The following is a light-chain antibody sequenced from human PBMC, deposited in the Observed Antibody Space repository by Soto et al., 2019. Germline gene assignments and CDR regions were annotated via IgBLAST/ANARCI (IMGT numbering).Light chain of an antibody. CDR2: KAS. V-gene: IGKV1-5*03. J-gene: IGKJ4*01. Sequence: DIQMTQSPSTLSGSVGDRVTITCRASQTISSWLAWYQQKPGKAPKLLIYKASTLKSGVPSRFSGSGSGTDFTLTINCLQSEDFATYYCQQYYSYPLTFGGGTKVDI. CDR1: QTISSW. CDR3: QQYYSYPLT.